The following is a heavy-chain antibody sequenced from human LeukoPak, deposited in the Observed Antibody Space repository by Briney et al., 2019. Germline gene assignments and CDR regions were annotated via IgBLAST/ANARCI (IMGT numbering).Heavy chain of an antibody. V-gene: IGHV1-18*01. D-gene: IGHD1-26*01. CDR3: AREPNSGSAGFDY. CDR1: GYTFTSYG. CDR2: ISAYNGNT. J-gene: IGHJ4*02. Sequence: GASVKDSCKASGYTFTSYGISWVRQAPGRGLEWMGWISAYNGNTNYAQKLQGRVTMTTDTSTSTAYMELRSLRSDDTAVYYWAREPNSGSAGFDYWGQGTLVTVSS.